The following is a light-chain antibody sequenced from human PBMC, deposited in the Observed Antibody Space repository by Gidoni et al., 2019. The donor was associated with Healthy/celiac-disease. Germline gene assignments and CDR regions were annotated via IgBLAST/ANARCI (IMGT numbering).Light chain of an antibody. Sequence: IVLTQSPGTLSLSPGERATLSCRASQSVSSSYLAWYQQKPGKAPKLLIYGASSRATGIPDRFSGSGSGTDFTLTISRLEPEDFAVYYCQQYGSSPPSTFGQGTKLEIK. CDR1: QSVSSSY. J-gene: IGKJ2*02. CDR3: QQYGSSPPST. CDR2: GAS. V-gene: IGKV3-20*01.